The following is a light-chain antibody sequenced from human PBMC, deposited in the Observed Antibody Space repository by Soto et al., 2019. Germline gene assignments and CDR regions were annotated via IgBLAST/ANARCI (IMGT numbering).Light chain of an antibody. V-gene: IGKV4-1*01. CDR2: WAS. CDR1: QSVLYSSNNKNY. Sequence: DIVMTQSPDSLAVSLGERATINCKSSQSVLYSSNNKNYLAWYQQQSGQPPKLLIDWASTRASGVPDRFSGSWSGTDFTLTISRLQAEDVAVYYCQQCYNTPYTFGQGTKVEIK. J-gene: IGKJ2*01. CDR3: QQCYNTPYT.